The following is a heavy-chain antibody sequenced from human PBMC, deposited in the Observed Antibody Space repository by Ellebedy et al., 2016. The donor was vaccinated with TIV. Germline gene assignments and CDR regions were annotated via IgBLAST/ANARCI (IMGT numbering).Heavy chain of an antibody. CDR3: ARHPDYEFDY. CDR1: GYSFTSYW. V-gene: IGHV5-51*01. D-gene: IGHD4-17*01. Sequence: GESLKISCKGSGYSFTSYWIGWVRQMPGKGLECMGTIYPGDSDTRYSPSFQGQVTISADKSISTAYLQWSSLRASDTAMYYCARHPDYEFDYWGQGTLVTVSS. CDR2: IYPGDSDT. J-gene: IGHJ4*02.